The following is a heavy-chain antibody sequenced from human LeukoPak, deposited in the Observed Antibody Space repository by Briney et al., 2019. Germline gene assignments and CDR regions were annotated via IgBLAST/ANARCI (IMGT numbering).Heavy chain of an antibody. Sequence: SETLSLTCAVYGGSFSGYYWSWIPQPPGKGLEWIGEINHSGSTNYNPSLKSRVTISVDTSKNQFSLKLSSVTAADTAVYYCARGGRSLVAAQFDLWGRGTLVTVSS. D-gene: IGHD2-15*01. V-gene: IGHV4-34*01. CDR3: ARGGRSLVAAQFDL. CDR2: INHSGST. CDR1: GGSFSGYY. J-gene: IGHJ2*01.